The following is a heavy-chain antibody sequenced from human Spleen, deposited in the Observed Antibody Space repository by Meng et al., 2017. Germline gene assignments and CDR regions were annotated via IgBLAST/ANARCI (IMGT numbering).Heavy chain of an antibody. CDR2: IYYSGST. Sequence: SETLSLTCTVSGGSISSGGYYWSWIRQHPGKGLEWIGYIYYSGSTYYNPSLKSRVTISVDTSKNQFTLKLSSVTAADTAVYYCARGAGSSSRKYYYYGMDVWGQGTTVTVSS. J-gene: IGHJ6*02. CDR3: ARGAGSSSRKYYYYGMDV. V-gene: IGHV4-31*03. D-gene: IGHD6-13*01. CDR1: GGSISSGGYY.